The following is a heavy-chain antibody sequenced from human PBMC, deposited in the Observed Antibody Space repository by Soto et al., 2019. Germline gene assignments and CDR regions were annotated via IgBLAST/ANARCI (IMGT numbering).Heavy chain of an antibody. CDR3: ARVGTAMVTYYGMDV. CDR2: IIPILGIA. V-gene: IGHV1-69*04. Sequence: GASVKVSCKASGYTFTSYYMHWVRQAPGQGLEWMGRIIPILGIANYAQKFQGRVTITADKSTSTAYMELSSLRSEDTAVYYCARVGTAMVTYYGMDVWGQGTTVTVSS. J-gene: IGHJ6*02. CDR1: GYTFTSYY. D-gene: IGHD5-18*01.